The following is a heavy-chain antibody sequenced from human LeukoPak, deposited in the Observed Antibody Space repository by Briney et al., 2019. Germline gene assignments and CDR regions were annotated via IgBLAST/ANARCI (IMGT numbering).Heavy chain of an antibody. J-gene: IGHJ4*02. D-gene: IGHD2-15*01. CDR3: AKDFSGLGYYFDY. CDR1: GFNFNGYG. Sequence: GGSLRLSCTASGFNFNGYGTPWVRQAPGKGLEWVAAISFHGYIKNYADSVKGRVSISRDNSRNTLFLEMSSLSAEDTAIYYCAKDFSGLGYYFDYWGQGTLVTVSS. V-gene: IGHV3-30*18. CDR2: ISFHGYIK.